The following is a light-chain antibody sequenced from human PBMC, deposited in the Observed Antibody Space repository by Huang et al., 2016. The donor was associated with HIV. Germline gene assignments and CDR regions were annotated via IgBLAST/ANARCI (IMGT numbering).Light chain of an antibody. Sequence: EIVMTQSPATLSLSPGERATCSCRASQGISSDLAWYQQKPGQAPRLLIYGASTRATGIPARFSGSGSGTEFTLTISSLQSEDFALYYCQQYTTWPPITFGQGTRLEIK. V-gene: IGKV3-15*01. CDR1: QGISSD. J-gene: IGKJ5*01. CDR2: GAS. CDR3: QQYTTWPPIT.